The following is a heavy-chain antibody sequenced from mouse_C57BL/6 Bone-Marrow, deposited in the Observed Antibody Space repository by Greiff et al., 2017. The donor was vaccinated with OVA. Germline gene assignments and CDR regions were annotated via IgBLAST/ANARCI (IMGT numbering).Heavy chain of an antibody. V-gene: IGHV7-1*01. CDR2: SRNKANDYTT. Sequence: EVHLVESGGGLVQSGRSLRLSCATSGFTFSDFYMEWVRQAPGKGLEWIAASRNKANDYTTEYSASVKGRFIVSRDTSQSILYLQMNALRAEDTAIYYCARDGYYWYFDVWGTGTTVTVSS. CDR3: ARDGYYWYFDV. CDR1: GFTFSDFY. J-gene: IGHJ1*03.